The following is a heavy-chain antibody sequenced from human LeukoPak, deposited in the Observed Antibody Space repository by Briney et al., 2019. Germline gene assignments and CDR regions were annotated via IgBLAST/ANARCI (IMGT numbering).Heavy chain of an antibody. CDR1: GYTFTGYY. D-gene: IGHD3/OR15-3a*01. V-gene: IGHV1-2*02. J-gene: IGHJ3*02. Sequence: ASVKVSCKTSGYTFTGYYLHWVRQAPGQGLEWMGWISPNTGATKYAQKFQGRVAMTRDTSISTAYMELSSLRSDDTAVYYCARVRDSPIWGQGTMVTVSS. CDR3: ARVRDSPI. CDR2: ISPNTGAT.